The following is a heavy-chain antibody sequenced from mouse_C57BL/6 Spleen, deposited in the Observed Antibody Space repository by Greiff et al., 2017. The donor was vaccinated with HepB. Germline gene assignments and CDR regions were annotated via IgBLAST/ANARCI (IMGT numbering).Heavy chain of an antibody. D-gene: IGHD3-2*02. CDR2: IDPSDSYT. J-gene: IGHJ3*01. CDR1: GYTFTSYW. CDR3: ARSDSSGYRLAY. Sequence: VQLQQPGAELVMPGASVKLSCKASGYTFTSYWMHWVKQRPGQGLEWIGEIDPSDSYTNYNQKFKGKSTLTVDKSSSTAYMQLSSLTSEDSAVYYCARSDSSGYRLAYWGQGTLVTVSA. V-gene: IGHV1-69*01.